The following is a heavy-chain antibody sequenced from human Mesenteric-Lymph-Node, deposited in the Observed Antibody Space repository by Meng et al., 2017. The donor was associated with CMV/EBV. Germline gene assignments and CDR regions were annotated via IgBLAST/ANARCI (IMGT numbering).Heavy chain of an antibody. V-gene: IGHV3-23*01. CDR2: ISDSGAA. D-gene: IGHD2/OR15-2a*01. CDR3: AKDIFPLLIVPEANHFYYYYGMDV. Sequence: GGSLRLSCAASGFTFSNYAMSWVRQAPGKGLEWVSAISDSGAAYYADSVKGRFTISRDNSKNTLFLQMSSLRAEDTAVYYCAKDIFPLLIVPEANHFYYYYGMDVWGQGTTVTVSS. J-gene: IGHJ6*02. CDR1: GFTFSNYA.